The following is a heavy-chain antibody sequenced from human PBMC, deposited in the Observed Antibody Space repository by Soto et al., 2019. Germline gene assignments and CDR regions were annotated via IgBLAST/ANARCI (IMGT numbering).Heavy chain of an antibody. D-gene: IGHD5-18*01. Sequence: PSETLYLTCTVSGGSISNYYWSWIRQPPGKGLEWIGYIYYSGRTNYNPSLQSRVIISVDTSKNQFSLNLSSVTAADAAVYYCARDRGYSNWFDPWGQGTLVTVS. V-gene: IGHV4-59*01. CDR3: ARDRGYSNWFDP. J-gene: IGHJ5*02. CDR2: IYYSGRT. CDR1: GGSISNYY.